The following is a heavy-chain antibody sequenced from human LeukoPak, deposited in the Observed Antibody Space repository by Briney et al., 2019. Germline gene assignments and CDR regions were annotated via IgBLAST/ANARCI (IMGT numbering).Heavy chain of an antibody. CDR1: GFTFDDYA. CDR3: AKDSYDILTGYYLDY. V-gene: IGHV3-9*01. CDR2: ISWNSGSI. D-gene: IGHD3-9*01. J-gene: IGHJ4*02. Sequence: PGGSLRLSCAASGFTFDDYAMHWVRQAPGKGLEWVSGISWNSGSIGYADSVKGRFTISRDNTKNSLYLQINSLRAEDTALYYCAKDSYDILTGYYLDYWGQGTLVTVSP.